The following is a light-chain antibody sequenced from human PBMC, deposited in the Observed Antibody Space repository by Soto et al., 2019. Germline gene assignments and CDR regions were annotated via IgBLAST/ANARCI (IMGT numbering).Light chain of an antibody. CDR1: QSVTTY. CDR3: QQRSNWPPT. CDR2: DAS. J-gene: IGKJ5*01. V-gene: IGKV3-11*01. Sequence: EIVLTQSPATLSLSPGERANLSCRASQSVTTYLGWYQQKPGQAPRLLISDASKRATGIPARFSGSGSGTDFTLTISSLEPEDFAVYYCQQRSNWPPTFGQGTRLEIK.